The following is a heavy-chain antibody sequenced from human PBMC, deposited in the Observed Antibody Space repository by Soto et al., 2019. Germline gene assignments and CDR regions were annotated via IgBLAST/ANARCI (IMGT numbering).Heavy chain of an antibody. D-gene: IGHD3-22*01. CDR1: GFTFSDYY. CDR2: IYSGGST. CDR3: ARNYYDSGGGFDY. Sequence: GGSLRLSCAASGFTFSDYYMSWVRQAPGKGLEWVSVIYSGGSTYYADSVKGRFTISRDNSKNTLYLQMNSLRAEDTAVYYCARNYYDSGGGFDYWGQGTLVTVSS. V-gene: IGHV3-53*01. J-gene: IGHJ4*02.